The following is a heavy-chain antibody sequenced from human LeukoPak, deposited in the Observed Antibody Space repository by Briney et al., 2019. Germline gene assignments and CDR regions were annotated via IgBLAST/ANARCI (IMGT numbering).Heavy chain of an antibody. CDR3: ARTSLRWGVYWYLDL. Sequence: SETLSLTCTVSGGSISSYAWSWIRQPPGKGLEWIGYIYYTGSTNYGPSLKSRVTLSVDTSKNHFSLKLSSVTAADTAVYYCARTSLRWGVYWYLDLWVRGTLVTVSS. J-gene: IGHJ2*01. V-gene: IGHV4-59*01. D-gene: IGHD4-23*01. CDR1: GGSISSYA. CDR2: IYYTGST.